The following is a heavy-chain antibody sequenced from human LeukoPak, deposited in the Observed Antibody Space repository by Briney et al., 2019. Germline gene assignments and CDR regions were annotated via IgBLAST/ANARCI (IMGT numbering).Heavy chain of an antibody. CDR2: IYPGDSDT. V-gene: IGHV5-51*01. J-gene: IGHJ4*02. Sequence: GESLKISYKGSGYSFTSYWIGWVRQMPGKGLEWMGIIYPGDSDTRYSPSFQGQVTISADKSISTAYLQWSSLKASDTAMYYCARFRLWRAAAGSDYFDYWGQGTLVTVSS. CDR1: GYSFTSYW. CDR3: ARFRLWRAAAGSDYFDY. D-gene: IGHD6-13*01.